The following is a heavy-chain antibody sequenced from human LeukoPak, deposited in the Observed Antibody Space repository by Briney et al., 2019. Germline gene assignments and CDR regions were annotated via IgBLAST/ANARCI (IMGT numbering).Heavy chain of an antibody. CDR3: ARDVYYYDSSGYHYFDY. V-gene: IGHV4-61*02. J-gene: IGHJ4*02. CDR1: GDSISSGSFY. CDR2: IHTSGST. Sequence: SETLSLTCTVSGDSISSGSFYWSWIRQAAGKGLEWIGRIHTSGSTNYNPSLKSRVTMSGDTSKNQFSLKLSSVTAADTAVYYCARDVYYYDSSGYHYFDYWGQGTLVTVSS. D-gene: IGHD3-22*01.